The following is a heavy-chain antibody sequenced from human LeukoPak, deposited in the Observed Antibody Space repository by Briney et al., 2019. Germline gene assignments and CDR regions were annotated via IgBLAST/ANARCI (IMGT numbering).Heavy chain of an antibody. Sequence: GASVKVSCKASGNTFTDFYMHWVRQAPGQGLEWLGWMNPKTGETRYGQNFQGRVTMTRDTSITTAYMELSSLRSDDTAVYYCAREAGDNTYNVWGQGTMVTVS. J-gene: IGHJ3*01. D-gene: IGHD3-16*01. CDR2: MNPKTGET. CDR3: AREAGDNTYNV. V-gene: IGHV1-2*02. CDR1: GNTFTDFY.